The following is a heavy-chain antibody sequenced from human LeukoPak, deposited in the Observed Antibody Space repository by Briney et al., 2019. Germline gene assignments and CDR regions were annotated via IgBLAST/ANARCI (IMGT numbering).Heavy chain of an antibody. D-gene: IGHD2-15*01. CDR1: GFNFSNYA. CDR2: ISSSGATT. Sequence: AGGSLRLSCAASGFNFSNYALSWVRQAPGKGLEWISSISSSGATTYYADSVKGRFTISRDNSKSTLSLQMNSLRAEDTAVYYCAKGGISGYLGYWSQGTLVTVSS. CDR3: AKGGISGYLGY. J-gene: IGHJ4*02. V-gene: IGHV3-23*01.